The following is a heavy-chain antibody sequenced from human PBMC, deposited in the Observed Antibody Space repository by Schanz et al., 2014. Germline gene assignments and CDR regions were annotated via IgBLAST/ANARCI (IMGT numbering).Heavy chain of an antibody. Sequence: EVQLLESGGGLVQPGGSLRLSCAASGFTFSSYAMSWVRQAPGKGLEWVSYVSRSTPDIYYADSVKGRFTMSRDNAKTSVFLQMNSLRAEDTAVYYCAKVRYSSGWRGDYFDEWGQGTLVTVSS. V-gene: IGHV3-23*01. CDR3: AKVRYSSGWRGDYFDE. CDR2: VSRSTPDI. D-gene: IGHD6-25*01. CDR1: GFTFSSYA. J-gene: IGHJ4*02.